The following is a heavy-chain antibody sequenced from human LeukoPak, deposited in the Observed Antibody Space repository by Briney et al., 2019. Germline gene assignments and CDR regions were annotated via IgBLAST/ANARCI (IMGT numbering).Heavy chain of an antibody. CDR2: FDPEDGET. V-gene: IGHV1-24*01. J-gene: IGHJ4*02. CDR1: GYTPTELS. CDR3: ARGAPGSYCSGGSCPYFDY. D-gene: IGHD2-15*01. Sequence: ASVKVSCKVSGYTPTELSMHWVRQAPGKGLEWMGGFDPEDGETIYAQKFQGRVTMTRNTSISTAYMELSSLRSEDTAVYYCARGAPGSYCSGGSCPYFDYWGQGTLISVSS.